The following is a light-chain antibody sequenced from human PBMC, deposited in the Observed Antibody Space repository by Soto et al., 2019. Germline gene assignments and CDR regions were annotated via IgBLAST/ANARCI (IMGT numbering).Light chain of an antibody. CDR3: QQANSFPFT. J-gene: IGKJ3*01. CDR1: QHISSR. Sequence: DIQMTQSPSSVSASVGDRVTITCRASQHISSRVAWYQQKPGKAPKLLIYAASTLQSGFPSRFSGGGSGTDFTLIISSLQPEDFATYYFQQANSFPFTFGPGTKLDIE. CDR2: AAS. V-gene: IGKV1-12*01.